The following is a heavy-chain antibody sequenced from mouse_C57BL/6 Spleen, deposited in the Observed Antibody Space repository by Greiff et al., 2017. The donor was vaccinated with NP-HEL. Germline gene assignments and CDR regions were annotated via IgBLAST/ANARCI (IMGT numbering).Heavy chain of an antibody. CDR2: INPSSGYT. J-gene: IGHJ4*01. CDR1: GYTFTSYT. V-gene: IGHV1-4*01. Sequence: VQLQQSGAELARPGASVKMSCKASGYTFTSYTMHWVKQRPGQGLEWIGYINPSSGYTKYNQKFKDKATLTADKSSSTAYMQLSSLTSEDSAVYYSARSDWRLRQGYDYAMDYWGQGTSVTVSS. CDR3: ARSDWRLRQGYDYAMDY. D-gene: IGHD2-4*01.